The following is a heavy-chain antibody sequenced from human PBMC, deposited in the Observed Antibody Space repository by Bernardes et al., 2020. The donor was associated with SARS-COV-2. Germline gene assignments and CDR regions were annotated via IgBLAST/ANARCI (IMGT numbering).Heavy chain of an antibody. D-gene: IGHD5-12*01. CDR1: GGSFSGYY. CDR3: ARDTRWLRSKFDY. J-gene: IGHJ4*02. CDR2: INHRGST. V-gene: IGHV4-34*01. Sequence: SETLSLTCAVYGGSFSGYYWSWNRQPPGKGLEWIGEINHRGSTNYNPSLKSRVTISVDTSKNQFSLKLSSVTAADTAVYYCARDTRWLRSKFDYWGQGTLVTVSS.